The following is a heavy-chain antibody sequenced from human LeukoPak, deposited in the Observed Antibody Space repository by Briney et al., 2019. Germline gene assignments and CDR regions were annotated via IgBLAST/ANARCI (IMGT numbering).Heavy chain of an antibody. CDR1: GYSINSGYY. D-gene: IGHD1-26*01. CDR3: ARGRNWHGGTYYGAFDY. Sequence: SETLSLTCTVSGYSINSGYYWDWIRQPPGKGLEWIGSMYHGGITYYSPSLKSRVTISVDTSKNQFSLNLSSVTAADTAVYYCARGRNWHGGTYYGAFDYWGQGVLVTVSS. CDR2: MYHGGIT. J-gene: IGHJ4*02. V-gene: IGHV4-38-2*02.